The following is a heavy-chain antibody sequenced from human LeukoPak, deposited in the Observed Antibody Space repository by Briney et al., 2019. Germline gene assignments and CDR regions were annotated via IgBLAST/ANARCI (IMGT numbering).Heavy chain of an antibody. J-gene: IGHJ4*02. D-gene: IGHD1-1*01. CDR2: IYHNGIT. CDR3: TRGVALSDRGIIYS. V-gene: IGHV4-38-2*01. CDR1: GYSVSSRFF. Sequence: SETLSLTCAVSGYSVSSRFFWGWIRQPPEKGLEWIATIYHNGITHYNPSLKSRVTISVDTSKNQFSLKMSSVTAADTAVHYCTRGVALSDRGIIYSWGQGTLATVSS.